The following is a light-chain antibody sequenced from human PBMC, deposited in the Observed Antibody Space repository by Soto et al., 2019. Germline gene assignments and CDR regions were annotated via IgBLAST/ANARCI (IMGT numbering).Light chain of an antibody. CDR2: EDT. CDR1: GDTIASNY. Sequence: NFMLTQPHSVSASPGKTVTISCTGSGDTIASNYVQWYQQFPGSAPSTINFEDTQRASGIPDRFSGSIDSSSNSASLTISGLTTEDEADYYCQSYNNGNWVFGGGTKLTVL. CDR3: QSYNNGNWV. J-gene: IGLJ3*02. V-gene: IGLV6-57*02.